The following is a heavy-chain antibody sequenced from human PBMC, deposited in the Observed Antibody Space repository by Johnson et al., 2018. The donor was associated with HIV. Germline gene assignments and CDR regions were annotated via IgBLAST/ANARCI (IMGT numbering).Heavy chain of an antibody. CDR1: GFTFDDYA. D-gene: IGHD6-13*01. V-gene: IGHV3-9*01. Sequence: VQLVESGGGVVQPGRSLRLSCAASGFTFDDYAMHWVRQAPGKGLEWVSGISWNSGSIGYADSVKGRFTISRDNAKNSLYLQMNSLRAEVTAVYYCARGGYSTILDAFDIWGQGTMVTVSS. CDR3: ARGGYSTILDAFDI. J-gene: IGHJ3*02. CDR2: ISWNSGSI.